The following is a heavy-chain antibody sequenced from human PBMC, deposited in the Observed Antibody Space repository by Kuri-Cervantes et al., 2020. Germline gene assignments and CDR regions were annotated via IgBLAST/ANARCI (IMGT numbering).Heavy chain of an antibody. CDR2: IKQDGSEK. Sequence: GESLKISCAASGFTFSSYWMSWVRQAPGKGLEWVANIKQDGSEKYYVDSVKGRFTISRDNAKNSLYLQMNSLRAEDTAVYYCARGGFLGVLDIWGQGTMVTVSS. CDR1: GFTFSSYW. D-gene: IGHD2/OR15-2a*01. CDR3: ARGGFLGVLDI. V-gene: IGHV3-7*04. J-gene: IGHJ3*02.